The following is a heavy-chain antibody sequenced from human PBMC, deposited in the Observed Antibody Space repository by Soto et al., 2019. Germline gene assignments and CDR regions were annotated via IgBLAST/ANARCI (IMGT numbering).Heavy chain of an antibody. J-gene: IGHJ3*01. CDR1: GFTVSSHY. CDR2: IYASDST. Sequence: GGSLRLSCVASGFTVSSHYMTWVRQTPGKGLEWVSIIYASDSTFYADSVKGRFTISRDNSKNTVYLQLNSLRAEDTAVYYCATPVTRLIAFDLWGQGTMVTVSS. CDR3: ATPVTRLIAFDL. V-gene: IGHV3-53*01. D-gene: IGHD4-17*01.